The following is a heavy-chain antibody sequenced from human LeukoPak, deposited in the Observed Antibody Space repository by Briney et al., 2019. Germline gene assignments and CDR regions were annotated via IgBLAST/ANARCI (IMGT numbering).Heavy chain of an antibody. D-gene: IGHD6-6*01. CDR1: VGSISSYY. CDR3: ARDRTLHSSSYYYYYYMDV. V-gene: IGHV4-4*07. Sequence: SESLSLTCTLPVGSISSYYWSLIRQPAGKGLWWTGRNYISGSTNYNPSLKSRVTTSVDKSKNQFSLKLSSVTAADTAVYYCARDRTLHSSSYYYYYYMDVWGKGTTVTVSS. CDR2: NYISGST. J-gene: IGHJ6*03.